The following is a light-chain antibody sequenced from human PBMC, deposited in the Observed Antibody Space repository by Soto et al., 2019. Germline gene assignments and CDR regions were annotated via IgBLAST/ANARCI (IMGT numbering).Light chain of an antibody. CDR1: QSVDTTF. CDR3: QQYMSSVT. J-gene: IGKJ1*01. CDR2: GAY. Sequence: EIVLTQSPGSLSLSPGQRATLSCRASQSVDTTFFAWYQKKPRQAPRLLIYGAYKRATGIPDRFSGSGSGTDFTLIISRLEPEDFAVYYCQQYMSSVTFGQGTKVEIK. V-gene: IGKV3-20*01.